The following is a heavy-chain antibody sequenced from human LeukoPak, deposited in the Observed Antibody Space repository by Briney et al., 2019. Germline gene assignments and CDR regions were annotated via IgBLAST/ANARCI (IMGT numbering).Heavy chain of an antibody. CDR1: GFTFSNAW. D-gene: IGHD3-3*01. CDR2: IKSKTEGGTT. J-gene: IGHJ4*02. CDR3: TTAGDLWSGYYTRFDY. Sequence: PGGSLRLSCAASGFTFSNAWMSWVRQAPGKGLEWVGRIKSKTEGGTTDYAAPVKGRFTISRDDSKNTLYLQMNSLKTEDTAVYYCTTAGDLWSGYYTRFDYWGQGTLVTVSS. V-gene: IGHV3-15*01.